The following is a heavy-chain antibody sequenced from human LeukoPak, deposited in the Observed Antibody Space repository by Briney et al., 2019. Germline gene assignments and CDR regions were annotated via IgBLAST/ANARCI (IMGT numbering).Heavy chain of an antibody. Sequence: SETLSLTCTVSGGSISSSSYYWGWNRQPPGKGLEWIGSIYYSGSTYYNPSLKSRVTISVDTSKNQFSLKLSSVTAADTAVYYRARGGWGVMVRGPHYTDAFDIWGQGTMVTVSS. CDR3: ARGGWGVMVRGPHYTDAFDI. V-gene: IGHV4-39*07. CDR2: IYYSGST. CDR1: GGSISSSSYY. J-gene: IGHJ3*02. D-gene: IGHD3-10*01.